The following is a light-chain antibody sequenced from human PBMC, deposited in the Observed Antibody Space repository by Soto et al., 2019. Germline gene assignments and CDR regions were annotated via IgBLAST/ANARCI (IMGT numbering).Light chain of an antibody. CDR3: CSYAGSNNYV. CDR2: EVT. V-gene: IGLV2-8*01. CDR1: SSDVGGYNF. Sequence: QSALTQPPSASGSPGQSVTISCTGTSSDVGGYNFVSWYQHHPGKGPKLIIYEVTKRPSGVPHRFSGSKSGNTASLTVSGLQAEDEADYYCCSYAGSNNYVFGSGTKLTVL. J-gene: IGLJ1*01.